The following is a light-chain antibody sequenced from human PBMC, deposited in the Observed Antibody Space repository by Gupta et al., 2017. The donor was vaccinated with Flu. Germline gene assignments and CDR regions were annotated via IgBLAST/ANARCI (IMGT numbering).Light chain of an antibody. J-gene: IGLJ2*01. CDR3: GTWDSSLSAVV. Sequence: QPVFTPPPSVSAAPGQKVTISCSGSSSNIGNNYVSWYQQLPGTAPKLLIYDNNKRPSGIPDRFSGSKSGTSATLGITGLQTGDEADYYCGTWDSSLSAVVFGGGTKLTVL. CDR1: SSNIGNNY. CDR2: DNN. V-gene: IGLV1-51*01.